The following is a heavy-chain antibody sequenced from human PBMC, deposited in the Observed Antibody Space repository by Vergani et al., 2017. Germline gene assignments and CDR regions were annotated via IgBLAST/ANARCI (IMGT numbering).Heavy chain of an antibody. Sequence: QVQLVESGGGVVQPGRSLRLSCAASGFTFSSYGMHWVRQAPGKGLEWVAVIWYDGSNKYYADSVKGRFTISRDNSKNTLYLQMNSLRAEDTAVYYCASFRNYYGSGSYPFDYWGQGTLVTVSS. CDR2: IWYDGSNK. CDR1: GFTFSSYG. V-gene: IGHV3-33*01. J-gene: IGHJ4*02. CDR3: ASFRNYYGSGSYPFDY. D-gene: IGHD3-10*01.